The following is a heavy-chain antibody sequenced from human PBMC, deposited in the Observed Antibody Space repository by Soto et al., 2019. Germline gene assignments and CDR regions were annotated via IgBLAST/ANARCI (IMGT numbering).Heavy chain of an antibody. J-gene: IGHJ4*02. V-gene: IGHV3-23*01. CDR2: ISESGDYT. D-gene: IGHD4-17*01. CDR3: AKGFERGDYGGNPTSY. Sequence: EVQLLESGGGLVQPGGSLRVSCAASGFTFRSYAMTWVRQAPGKGLEWVSAISESGDYTSYADSVKGRFTISRDNSKNTLYLQMNSLRAEDTAVYYCAKGFERGDYGGNPTSYWGQGTLVTVSS. CDR1: GFTFRSYA.